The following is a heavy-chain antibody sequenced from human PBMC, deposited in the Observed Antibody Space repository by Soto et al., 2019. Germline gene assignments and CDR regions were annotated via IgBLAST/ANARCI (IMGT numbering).Heavy chain of an antibody. V-gene: IGHV4-59*01. CDR2: IYYSGST. D-gene: IGHD2-2*01. CDR3: ASFRLLSGFDP. J-gene: IGHJ5*02. CDR1: GGSISSYY. Sequence: SETLSLTCTVSGGSISSYYWSWIRQPPGKGLEWIGYIYYSGSTNYNPSLKSRVTISVDTSKNQFSLKLSSVTAADTAVYYCASFRLLSGFDPWGQGTLVTVSS.